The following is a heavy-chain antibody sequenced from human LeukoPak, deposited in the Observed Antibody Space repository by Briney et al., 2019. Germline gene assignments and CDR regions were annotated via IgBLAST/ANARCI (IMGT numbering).Heavy chain of an antibody. V-gene: IGHV3-23*01. CDR2: ISGSGGST. Sequence: GGSLRLSCAASGFTFSSYAMSWVRQAPGKGLEWVSAISGSGGSTYYADSVKGRFTISRDNSKNTLYLQMNSLGAEDTAVYYCAKGVWFGEFMFDYWGQGTLVTVSS. D-gene: IGHD3-10*01. CDR1: GFTFSSYA. CDR3: AKGVWFGEFMFDY. J-gene: IGHJ4*02.